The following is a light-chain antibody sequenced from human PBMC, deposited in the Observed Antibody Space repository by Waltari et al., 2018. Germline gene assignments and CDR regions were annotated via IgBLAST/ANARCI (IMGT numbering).Light chain of an antibody. CDR3: QVWDSRSDHLLV. CDR1: NIGIKS. Sequence: SYVLTQPPSVSVAPGQTAIFTCGGNNIGIKSVHWYQPRPGQAPVLVVYDSTDRPSGIPERISGSNSGNTATLSISSVEAGDEADYYCQVWDSRSDHLLVFGGGTKLTVL. V-gene: IGLV3-21*02. J-gene: IGLJ3*02. CDR2: DST.